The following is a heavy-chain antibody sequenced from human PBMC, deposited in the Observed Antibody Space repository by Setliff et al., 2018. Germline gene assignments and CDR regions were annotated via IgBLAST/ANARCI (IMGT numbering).Heavy chain of an antibody. Sequence: PSETLSLTCGASGGSFSDYYWSWIRQTPGKGLEWIGEINHRGSTNYDPSLKSRVTISIDTSKDQFSLKLISMTAADTAVYYCARGRNIAARLLDSWGQGTLVTVSS. V-gene: IGHV4-34*01. CDR3: ARGRNIAARLLDS. J-gene: IGHJ4*02. D-gene: IGHD6-6*01. CDR2: INHRGST. CDR1: GGSFSDYY.